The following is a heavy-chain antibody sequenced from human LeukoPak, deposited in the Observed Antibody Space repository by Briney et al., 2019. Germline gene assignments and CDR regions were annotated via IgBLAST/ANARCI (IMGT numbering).Heavy chain of an antibody. J-gene: IGHJ6*03. Sequence: SDTLSLTCAVYGGSFSGYYWSWIRQPPGKGLEWIGEINHSGSTNYNPSLKSRVTILVDTSKNQFSLKLSSVTAADTAVYYCARVGYYYYYYMDVWGKGTTVTVSS. CDR1: GGSFSGYY. CDR3: ARVGYYYYYYMDV. CDR2: INHSGST. V-gene: IGHV4-34*01.